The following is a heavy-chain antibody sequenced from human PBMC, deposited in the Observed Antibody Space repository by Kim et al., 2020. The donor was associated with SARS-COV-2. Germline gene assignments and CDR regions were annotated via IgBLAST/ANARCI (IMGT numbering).Heavy chain of an antibody. Sequence: SVKVSCKASGGTFSSYAISWVRQAPGQGLEWMGGIIPIFGTANYAQKFQGRVTITADESTSTAYMELSSLRSEDTAVYYCARWSPSRGSGSYYGGDYYYYGMDVWGQGTTVTVSS. D-gene: IGHD1-26*01. CDR3: ARWSPSRGSGSYYGGDYYYYGMDV. CDR2: IIPIFGTA. J-gene: IGHJ6*02. CDR1: GGTFSSYA. V-gene: IGHV1-69*13.